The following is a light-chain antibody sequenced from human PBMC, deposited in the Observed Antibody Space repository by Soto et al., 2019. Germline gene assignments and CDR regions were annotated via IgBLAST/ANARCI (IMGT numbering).Light chain of an antibody. V-gene: IGKV3-20*01. Sequence: EIVLTQSPGTLSLSPGETATLSCRASQTVNSDYLAWFQQRPGQAPRLLIFATSRRATGIPDRFSGSGSGIDFTLTISRLEPEDFAVYLCQQYGGSSRTFGLGTKV. J-gene: IGKJ1*01. CDR2: ATS. CDR1: QTVNSDY. CDR3: QQYGGSSRT.